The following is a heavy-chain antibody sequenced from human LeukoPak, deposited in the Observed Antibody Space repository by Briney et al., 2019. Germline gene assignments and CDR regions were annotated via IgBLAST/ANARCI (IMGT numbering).Heavy chain of an antibody. Sequence: KPGGSLRLSCAASGFTLSDYYMSWIRQAPGKGLEWVSYSSSSGSTIYCADSVKGRFAISRDNAKNSLYLQMNSLRAEDTAVYYCARRRDFIDYWGQGTLVTVSS. CDR2: SSSSGSTI. V-gene: IGHV3-11*01. CDR3: ARRRDFIDY. CDR1: GFTLSDYY. J-gene: IGHJ4*02. D-gene: IGHD3/OR15-3a*01.